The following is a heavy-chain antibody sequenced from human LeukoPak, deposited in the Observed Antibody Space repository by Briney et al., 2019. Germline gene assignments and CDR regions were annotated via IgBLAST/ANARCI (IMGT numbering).Heavy chain of an antibody. CDR3: ARGLCYDFWSGCLPFDY. D-gene: IGHD3-3*01. CDR1: GFTFSSYE. V-gene: IGHV3-48*03. J-gene: IGHJ4*02. CDR2: ISSSGSTI. Sequence: QTGGSLRLSCAASGFTFSSYEMNWVRQAPGKGLEWVSYISSSGSTIYYADSVKGRFTISRDNAKNSLYLQMNSLRAEDTAVYYCARGLCYDFWSGCLPFDYWGQGTLATVSS.